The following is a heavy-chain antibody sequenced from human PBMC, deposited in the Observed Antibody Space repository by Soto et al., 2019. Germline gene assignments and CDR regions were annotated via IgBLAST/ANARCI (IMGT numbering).Heavy chain of an antibody. CDR1: GGSISSGGYY. D-gene: IGHD6-19*01. J-gene: IGHJ4*02. V-gene: IGHV4-31*03. Sequence: PSETLSLTCTVSGGSISSGGYYWSWISQHPGKGLEWIGYIYYSGSTYYNPSLKSRFPISLDTSKNQFSLKLYSLPPDDTAVYYCARGASAVISLDYWDQGALVAAST. CDR3: ARGASAVISLDY. CDR2: IYYSGST.